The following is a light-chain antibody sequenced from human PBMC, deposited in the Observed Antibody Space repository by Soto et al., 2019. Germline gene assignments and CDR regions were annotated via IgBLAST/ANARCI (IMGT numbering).Light chain of an antibody. V-gene: IGKV3-15*01. CDR2: GAS. Sequence: EVVMTQSPVTLSVSPGERVTLSCRASQSVRSDLAWYQQKPGQAPRLLIYGASARATGVPARFIGSGSGTEFTLTTSSRQSEDFVVYHCQQYAHWSKTFGRGTKVEIK. CDR1: QSVRSD. J-gene: IGKJ1*01. CDR3: QQYAHWSKT.